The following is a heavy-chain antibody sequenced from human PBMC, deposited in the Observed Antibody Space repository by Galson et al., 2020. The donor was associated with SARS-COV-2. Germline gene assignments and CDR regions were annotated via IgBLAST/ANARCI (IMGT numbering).Heavy chain of an antibody. Sequence: GGSLRLSCAAPGFTFTSYEMNWVRQAPGKGLEWVSYISRSGRTTYYADSVKGRFTISRDNAKNSLYLQMNSLRAEDTAVYYCARQSTMFGVVTTRLSYWGQGSLVTVSS. CDR1: GFTFTSYE. CDR3: ARQSTMFGVVTTRLSY. CDR2: ISRSGRTT. D-gene: IGHD3-3*01. J-gene: IGHJ4*02. V-gene: IGHV3-48*03.